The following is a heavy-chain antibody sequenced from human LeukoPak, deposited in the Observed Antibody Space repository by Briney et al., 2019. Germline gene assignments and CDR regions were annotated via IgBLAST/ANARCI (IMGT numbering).Heavy chain of an antibody. D-gene: IGHD2-21*02. CDR2: ISSNGGSS. J-gene: IGHJ4*02. Sequence: GGSLRLSCAASGFTFSSYAMHWVRQAPGKGLEYVSAISSNGGSSYYANSVKGRFTISRDNSKNTLYLQMGSLRAEDMAVYYCARALAYCGGDCYSGLDYWGQGTLVTVSS. V-gene: IGHV3-64*01. CDR1: GFTFSSYA. CDR3: ARALAYCGGDCYSGLDY.